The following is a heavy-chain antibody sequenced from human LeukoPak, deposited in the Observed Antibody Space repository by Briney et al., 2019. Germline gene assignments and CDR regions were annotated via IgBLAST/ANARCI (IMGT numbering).Heavy chain of an antibody. CDR2: IRSKAHRYAT. Sequence: GGSLKLSCATSGFTFNGSALHWVRQASGQGLEWVGRIRSKAHRYATAYAASVKGRFTVSRDDSKNMAYLQMNSLKTEDTAIYYCTRRHYGDYVVDNWVQGTLVTVSS. CDR3: TRRHYGDYVVDN. J-gene: IGHJ4*02. D-gene: IGHD4-17*01. CDR1: GFTFNGSA. V-gene: IGHV3-73*01.